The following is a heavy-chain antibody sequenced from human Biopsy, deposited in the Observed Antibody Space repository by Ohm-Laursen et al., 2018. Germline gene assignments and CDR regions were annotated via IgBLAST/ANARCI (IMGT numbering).Heavy chain of an antibody. CDR3: ARGRRASGWPYFDN. Sequence: SETLSLTWTVSGDSLTSGPENWSWIRQSPGQGLEYIGFIYSGGSTNYSPSLKNRVTMSVDTSKNQFYLKLYSVTAADTAVYYCARGRRASGWPYFDNWGQGALVIVSP. V-gene: IGHV4-61*01. J-gene: IGHJ4*02. CDR2: IYSGGST. CDR1: GDSLTSGPEN. D-gene: IGHD6-19*01.